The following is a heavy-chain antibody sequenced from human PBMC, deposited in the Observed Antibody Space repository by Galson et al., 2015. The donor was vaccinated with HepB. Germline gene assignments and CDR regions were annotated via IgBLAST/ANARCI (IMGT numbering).Heavy chain of an antibody. Sequence: ETLSLTCAVYGGSFSGYYWSWIRQPPGKGLEWIGYIYYSGSTNYNPSLKSRVTISVDTSKNQFSLKLSSVTAADTAVYYCARAQYSNYVEDWFDPWGQGTLVTVSS. V-gene: IGHV4-59*01. D-gene: IGHD4-11*01. CDR3: ARAQYSNYVEDWFDP. CDR2: IYYSGST. J-gene: IGHJ5*02. CDR1: GGSFSGYY.